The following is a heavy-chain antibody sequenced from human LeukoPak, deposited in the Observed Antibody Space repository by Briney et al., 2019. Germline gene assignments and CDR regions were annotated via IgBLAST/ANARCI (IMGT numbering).Heavy chain of an antibody. V-gene: IGHV3-23*01. D-gene: IGHD6-13*01. CDR2: ISGSGGST. CDR1: GFTFSSYA. J-gene: IGHJ6*03. Sequence: GRSLRLSCAASGFTFSSYAMSWVRQAPGEGLEWVSAISGSGGSTYYADSVKGRFTISRDNSKNTLYLQMNSLRAEDTAVYYCASTADYSSSWYAQDYYYYYMDVWGKGTTVTVSS. CDR3: ASTADYSSSWYAQDYYYYYMDV.